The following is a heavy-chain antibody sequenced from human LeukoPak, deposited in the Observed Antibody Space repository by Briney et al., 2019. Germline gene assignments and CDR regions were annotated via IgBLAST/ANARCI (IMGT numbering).Heavy chain of an antibody. CDR3: AGWAGIAAAGRAEGAFDI. V-gene: IGHV1-2*02. D-gene: IGHD6-13*01. CDR1: GYTFTGYY. Sequence: ASVKVSCKASGYTFTGYYMHWVRQAPGQGLEWMGWINPNSGGTNYAQKFQGRVTMTRDTSISTAYMELSRLRSDDTAVYYCAGWAGIAAAGRAEGAFDIWRQGTMVTVSS. CDR2: INPNSGGT. J-gene: IGHJ3*02.